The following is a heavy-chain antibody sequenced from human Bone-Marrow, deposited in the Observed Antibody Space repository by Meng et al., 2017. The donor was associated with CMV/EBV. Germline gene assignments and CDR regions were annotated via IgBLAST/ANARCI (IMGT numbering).Heavy chain of an antibody. Sequence: SETLSLTCTVSGGSISSSSYYWGWIRQPPGKGLEWIGSIYYSGSTYYNPSLKSRVTISVDTSKNQFSLKLSSVTAADTAVYYCARITLTNRVGGYFDSWGEGTLVAVSS. CDR1: GGSISSSSYY. D-gene: IGHD1-26*01. V-gene: IGHV4-39*07. J-gene: IGHJ4*02. CDR3: ARITLTNRVGGYFDS. CDR2: IYYSGST.